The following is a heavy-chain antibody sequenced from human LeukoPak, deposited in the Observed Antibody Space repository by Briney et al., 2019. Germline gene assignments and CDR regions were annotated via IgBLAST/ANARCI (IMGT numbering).Heavy chain of an antibody. CDR3: TSKPMDYYGSGSLDY. Sequence: GGSLRLSCAASGFTFSNAWMSWVRQAPGKGLEWVGRIKSKTDGGTTDYAAPVKGRFTIPRDDSKNTLYLQMNSLKTEDTAVYYCTSKPMDYYGSGSLDYWGQGTLVTVSS. CDR2: IKSKTDGGTT. J-gene: IGHJ4*02. D-gene: IGHD3-10*01. CDR1: GFTFSNAW. V-gene: IGHV3-15*01.